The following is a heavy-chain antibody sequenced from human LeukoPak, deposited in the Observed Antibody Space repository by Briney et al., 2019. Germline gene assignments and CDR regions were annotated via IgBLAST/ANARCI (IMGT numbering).Heavy chain of an antibody. CDR2: ISYDGSNK. CDR1: GFTFSNNA. CDR3: AKDDSGGAFDI. Sequence: GGSLRLSCAASGFTFSNNAMHWVRQAPGKGLEWVAVISYDGSNKYYADSVKGRFTISRDNSKNTLYLQMNSLRAEDTAVYYCAKDDSGGAFDIWGQGTMVTVSS. V-gene: IGHV3-30*18. J-gene: IGHJ3*02. D-gene: IGHD1-26*01.